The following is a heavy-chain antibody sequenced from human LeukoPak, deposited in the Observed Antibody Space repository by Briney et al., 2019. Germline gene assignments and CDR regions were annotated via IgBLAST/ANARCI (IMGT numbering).Heavy chain of an antibody. CDR1: GFTFSSYE. CDR3: AALLAADAFDI. V-gene: IGHV3-48*03. J-gene: IGHJ3*02. CDR2: ISSSGSTI. Sequence: GGSLRLSCAASGFTFSSYEMNWVRQAPGKGLEWVSYISSSGSTIYYADSVKGRFTISRDNAKNSLYLQMNSLRAEDTAVYYCAALLAADAFDIWGQGTMVTVSS.